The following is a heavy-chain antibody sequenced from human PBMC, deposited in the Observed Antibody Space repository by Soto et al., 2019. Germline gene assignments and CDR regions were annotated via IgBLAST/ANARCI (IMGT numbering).Heavy chain of an antibody. V-gene: IGHV3-11*06. CDR3: VRGGAGGLFDX. J-gene: IGHJ5*02. Sequence: PGGSLRLSCAGSGFTFGDSYMSWIRQAPGKGLEWLSYISPGSRYPAYADSVKGRFTISRDNAKRSLYLQMMSLTAEDTAIYYCVRGGAGGLFDXWGQGTMVTVSX. CDR2: ISPGSRYP. CDR1: GFTFGDSY. D-gene: IGHD1-1*01.